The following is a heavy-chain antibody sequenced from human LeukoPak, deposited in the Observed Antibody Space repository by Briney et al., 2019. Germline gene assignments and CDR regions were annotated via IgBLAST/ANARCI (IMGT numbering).Heavy chain of an antibody. V-gene: IGHV3-21*06. Sequence: GGSLRLSCAASGFTFSDYTINWVRQAPGKGLEWISSISSSGRNIFYADSVKGQFTISRDNSQNTLYLQMNSLTPEDTAVYYCARDSLRGDYESPTGYWGQGTLVTVSS. CDR2: ISSSGRNI. CDR3: ARDSLRGDYESPTGY. CDR1: GFTFSDYT. J-gene: IGHJ4*02. D-gene: IGHD4-17*01.